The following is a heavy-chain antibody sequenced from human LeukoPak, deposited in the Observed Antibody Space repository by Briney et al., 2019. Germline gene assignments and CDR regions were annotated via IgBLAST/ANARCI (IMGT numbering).Heavy chain of an antibody. CDR1: GGSIGTTNYY. J-gene: IGHJ6*03. V-gene: IGHV4-39*01. CDR3: ARQRADYFYYYVDV. CDR2: IYYSETT. D-gene: IGHD3-9*01. Sequence: SETLSLTCTVSGGSIGTTNYYWGWLRQPPGKGLEWIGSIYYSETTYDNPSLESRVTISIETSKDQFSLKLSSVTAADTAVYYCARQRADYFYYYVDVWGKGTTVTVS.